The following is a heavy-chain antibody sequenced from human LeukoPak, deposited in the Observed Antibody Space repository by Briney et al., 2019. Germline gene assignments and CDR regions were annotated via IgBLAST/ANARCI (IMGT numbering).Heavy chain of an antibody. CDR1: GFTFSSYW. Sequence: GGSLRLSCAASGFTFSSYWMHWVRQAPGKGLVWASRINSDGSSTSYADSVKGRFTISRDNAKNTLYLQMNSLRAEDTAVYYCARGPQARSYYYDSSGYYSNWFDPWGQGTLVTVSS. CDR2: INSDGSST. V-gene: IGHV3-74*01. J-gene: IGHJ5*02. D-gene: IGHD3-22*01. CDR3: ARGPQARSYYYDSSGYYSNWFDP.